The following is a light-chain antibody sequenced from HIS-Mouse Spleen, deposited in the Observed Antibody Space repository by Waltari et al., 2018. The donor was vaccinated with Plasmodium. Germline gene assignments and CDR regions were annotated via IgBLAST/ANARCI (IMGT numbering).Light chain of an antibody. CDR2: DAS. CDR1: QDISNY. V-gene: IGKV1-33*01. J-gene: IGKJ2*01. CDR3: QQYDNLPYT. Sequence: DIQMTHSPSSMSASVGDRVTITCQARQDISNYLNWYQQKPGKAPKLLIDDASNLEKGVPSRFSGSGSGTDFTFTISSLQPEDIATYYCQQYDNLPYTFGPGTKLEIK.